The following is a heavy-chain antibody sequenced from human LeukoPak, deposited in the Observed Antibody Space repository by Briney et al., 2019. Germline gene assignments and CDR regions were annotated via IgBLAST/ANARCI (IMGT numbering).Heavy chain of an antibody. J-gene: IGHJ4*02. Sequence: ASVKVSCKTSGYTFTVKFLHWLRQAPGQGLEWMGGIEPNSGGAVYGQNFRGRVTVTRDTSVSTAYMELSRLRSDDTAVYYCAIGNYYDSSGYSKASDYWGQGTLVTVSS. CDR2: IEPNSGGA. V-gene: IGHV1-2*02. D-gene: IGHD3-22*01. CDR3: AIGNYYDSSGYSKASDY. CDR1: GYTFTVKF.